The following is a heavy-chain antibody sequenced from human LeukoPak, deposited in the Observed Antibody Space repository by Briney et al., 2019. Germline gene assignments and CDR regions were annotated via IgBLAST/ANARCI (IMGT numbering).Heavy chain of an antibody. CDR1: GFRFNRYA. J-gene: IGHJ4*02. CDR2: IQSDISNK. CDR3: VRDGGPYYFDY. D-gene: IGHD3-16*01. Sequence: GGSLRLSCAASGFRFNRYAMHWVRQAPGKGLEWVAFIQSDISNKYYADSVKGRFTISRDNAKNTVYLQMNSLRADDTAVYYCVRDGGPYYFDYWGQGTLVTVSS. V-gene: IGHV3-30*02.